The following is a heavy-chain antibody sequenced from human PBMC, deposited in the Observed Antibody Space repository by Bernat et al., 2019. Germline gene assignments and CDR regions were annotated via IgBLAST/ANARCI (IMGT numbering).Heavy chain of an antibody. V-gene: IGHV1-3*01. D-gene: IGHD6-13*01. CDR3: ARAGSRAAAWNSYYYMDV. CDR1: TFTSYA. Sequence: TFTSYAMHWVRQAPGQRLEWMGWINAGNGNTKYSQKFQGRVTITRDTSASTAYMEMSSLRSEDTAVYYCARAGSRAAAWNSYYYMDVWG. J-gene: IGHJ6*03. CDR2: INAGNGNT.